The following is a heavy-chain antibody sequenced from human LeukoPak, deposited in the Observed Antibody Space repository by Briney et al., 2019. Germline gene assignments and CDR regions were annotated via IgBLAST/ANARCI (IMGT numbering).Heavy chain of an antibody. Sequence: ASVKVSCKASGYTFTSYGISWVRQAPGQGLEWMGWISAYNGNTNYAQKLQGRVTMTTDTSTSTAYMELRSLGSDDTAVYYCARDLCSSTSCYGAFDIWGQGTMVAVSS. CDR2: ISAYNGNT. V-gene: IGHV1-18*01. CDR1: GYTFTSYG. D-gene: IGHD2-2*01. J-gene: IGHJ3*02. CDR3: ARDLCSSTSCYGAFDI.